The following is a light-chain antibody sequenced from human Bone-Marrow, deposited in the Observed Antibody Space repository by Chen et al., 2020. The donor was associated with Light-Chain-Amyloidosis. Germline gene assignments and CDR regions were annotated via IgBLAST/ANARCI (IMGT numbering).Light chain of an antibody. J-gene: IGLJ1*01. V-gene: IGLV2-14*01. CDR2: EVT. CDR1: SSDVGGDNH. CDR3: SSYTITNTLV. Sequence: QSALTQPASLSGSPGQSITISCTGTSSDVGGDNHVSWYQQHPDKAPKLMIYEVTNRPSWVPDRFSGYKSDNTASLTISGLQTEDEADYFCSSYTITNTLVFGSGTRVTVL.